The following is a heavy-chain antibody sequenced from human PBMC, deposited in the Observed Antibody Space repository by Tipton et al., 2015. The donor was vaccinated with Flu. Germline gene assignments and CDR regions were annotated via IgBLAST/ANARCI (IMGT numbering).Heavy chain of an antibody. V-gene: IGHV3-48*03. Sequence: QLVQSGGGLVQPGGSLRLSCAASGFTFSRYEMNWVRQAPGKGLEWLSYISSSGTTISYADSVRGRFTISRDNAKNSLYPQLNSLRAEDTALYYCATLTGDDYWGQGDLVTVSS. CDR2: ISSSGTTI. J-gene: IGHJ4*02. CDR3: ATLTGDDY. D-gene: IGHD7-27*01. CDR1: GFTFSRYE.